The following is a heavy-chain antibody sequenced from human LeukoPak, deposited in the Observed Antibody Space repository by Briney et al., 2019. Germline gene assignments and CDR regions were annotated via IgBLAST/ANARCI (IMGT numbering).Heavy chain of an antibody. J-gene: IGHJ4*02. CDR2: INPSGGST. D-gene: IGHD3-22*01. V-gene: IGHV1-46*01. Sequence: GASVKVSCKASGYTFTSYYMHWVRQAPGQGLEWMGIINPSGGSTGYAQKFQGRVTMTRDMSTSTVYMELSSLRSEDTAVYYCARPYYDSSGYRPGYFDYWGQGTLVTVSS. CDR3: ARPYYDSSGYRPGYFDY. CDR1: GYTFTSYY.